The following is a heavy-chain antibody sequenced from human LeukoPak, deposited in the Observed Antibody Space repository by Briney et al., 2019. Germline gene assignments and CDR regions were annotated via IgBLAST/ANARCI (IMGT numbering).Heavy chain of an antibody. J-gene: IGHJ6*02. CDR1: GGSISSNYFY. V-gene: IGHV4-39*01. CDR2: ISYSGST. CDR3: ARVSYGSGRDGMDV. D-gene: IGHD3-10*01. Sequence: SETLSLTCTFTGGSISSNYFYWGWIRQPPGKGLEWIGTISYSGSTYYNPSLKSRVTISVDTSKNQFSLKLSSVTAADTAVYYCARVSYGSGRDGMDVWGQGTTVTVSS.